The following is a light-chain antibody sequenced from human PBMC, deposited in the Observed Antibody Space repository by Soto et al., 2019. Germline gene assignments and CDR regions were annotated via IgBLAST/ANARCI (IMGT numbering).Light chain of an antibody. CDR3: NSNTTNNTYV. CDR1: SSDVGGFNR. Sequence: QSVLTQPPSVSGSPGQSVAISCTGTSSDVGGFNRVSWYRQAPGTAPKLIIYDVSDRPSGVPDRFSGSKSGNTASLTISGLQAEDEANYYGNSNTTNNTYVFGTGTKATAL. CDR2: DVS. J-gene: IGLJ1*01. V-gene: IGLV2-18*02.